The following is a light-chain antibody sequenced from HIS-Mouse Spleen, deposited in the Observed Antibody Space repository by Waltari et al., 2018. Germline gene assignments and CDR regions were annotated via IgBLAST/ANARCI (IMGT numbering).Light chain of an antibody. CDR3: QQRSNWPRT. J-gene: IGKJ1*01. CDR2: DAT. CDR1: QSVSSY. V-gene: IGKV3-11*01. Sequence: EIVLTQSPATLSLSPGERATLSCKASQSVSSYLAWYQQKPGQHPRLLIYDATNRATGIPARFSGSESVTDFTLTISSLEPEDFAVYYCQQRSNWPRTFGQGTKVEIK.